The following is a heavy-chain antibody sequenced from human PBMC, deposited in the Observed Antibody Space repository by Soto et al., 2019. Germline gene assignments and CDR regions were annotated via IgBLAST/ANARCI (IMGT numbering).Heavy chain of an antibody. CDR2: ISSSSSYI. Sequence: EVQLVESGGGLVKPGGSLRLSCAASGFTFSSYSMNCVRQAPGKGLEWVSSISSSSSYIYYADSVKGRFTISRDNAKNSLYLQMNSLRAEDTAVYYCARALITLVQVVIRIHYYGMDVLGQGTTVTVSS. V-gene: IGHV3-21*01. CDR3: ARALITLVQVVIRIHYYGMDV. D-gene: IGHD3-10*01. CDR1: GFTFSSYS. J-gene: IGHJ6*02.